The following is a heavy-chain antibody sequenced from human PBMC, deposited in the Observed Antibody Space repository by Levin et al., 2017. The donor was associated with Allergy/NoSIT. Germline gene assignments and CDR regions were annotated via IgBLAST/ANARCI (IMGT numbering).Heavy chain of an antibody. CDR1: GGSFSRYY. V-gene: IGHV4-34*01. Sequence: SETLSLTCAVYGGSFSRYYWTWIRQPPGKGLEWIGEINHSGTTDYNSSLKSRVTISVDTSKNHFSLKLSPVTAADTAVYYCTRGSGTYRDFDYWGQGTLVTVSS. D-gene: IGHD1-26*01. CDR2: INHSGTT. CDR3: TRGSGTYRDFDY. J-gene: IGHJ4*02.